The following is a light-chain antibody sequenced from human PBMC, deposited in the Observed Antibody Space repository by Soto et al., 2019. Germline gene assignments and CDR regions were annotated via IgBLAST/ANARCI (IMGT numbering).Light chain of an antibody. CDR3: QQYYSYPALT. CDR2: AAS. J-gene: IGKJ4*01. V-gene: IGKV1-8*01. Sequence: AIRMTQSPSSLSASTGDRVTITCRASQGISSYLAWYQKKPGKAPKLLIYAASTLQSGVPSRFSGSGSGTDFTLTISCLQSEDFATYYCQQYYSYPALTFGGGTKVAIK. CDR1: QGISSY.